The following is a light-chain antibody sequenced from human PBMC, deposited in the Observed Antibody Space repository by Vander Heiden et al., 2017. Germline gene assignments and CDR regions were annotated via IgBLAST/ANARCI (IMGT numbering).Light chain of an antibody. CDR3: QQRDNLPLT. J-gene: IGKJ4*01. V-gene: IGKV3-11*01. CDR1: QSVATY. CDR2: DAS. Sequence: VFTPPPATLSWSPGERATLSCRASQSVATYLAWYQQKPGQAPRLLIFDASRMATGIPGRFSGSGSGTDFTLTISSLEPEDFAIYYCQQRDNLPLTFGGGTTVEIK.